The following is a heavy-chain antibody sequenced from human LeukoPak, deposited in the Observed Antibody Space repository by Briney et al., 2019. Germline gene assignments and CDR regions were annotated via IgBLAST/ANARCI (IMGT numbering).Heavy chain of an antibody. CDR1: RLIVSSNY. CDR2: IYSGGKT. J-gene: IGHJ5*02. Sequence: PGGSLRLSCAASRLIVSSNYMAWVRQAPGKGLEWVSVIYSGGKTYYADSVKGRFTISRDNSKNTLYLQMNSLRGEDTAVYYCARDRGWFDPWGLGTLVTVSS. CDR3: ARDRGWFDP. V-gene: IGHV3-66*01.